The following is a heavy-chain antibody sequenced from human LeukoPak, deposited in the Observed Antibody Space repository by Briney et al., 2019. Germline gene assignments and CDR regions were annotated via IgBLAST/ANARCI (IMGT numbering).Heavy chain of an antibody. CDR1: GVSISSYY. J-gene: IGHJ4*02. CDR3: ARENSGSYREFDY. Sequence: SGTLSLTCTVSGVSISSYYWSWIRQPAGKGLEWIGRIYTSGSTNYNASLKSRVSMSVDTSTNQCSLKLSSVTAADTAVFYCARENSGSYREFDYWGQGTLVTVSS. V-gene: IGHV4-4*07. D-gene: IGHD1-26*01. CDR2: IYTSGST.